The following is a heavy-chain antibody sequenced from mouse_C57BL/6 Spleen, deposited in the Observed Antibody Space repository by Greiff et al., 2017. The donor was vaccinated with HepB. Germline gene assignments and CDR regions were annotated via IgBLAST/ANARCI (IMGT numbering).Heavy chain of an antibody. CDR1: GYTFTSYW. Sequence: QVQLKQPGAELVKPGASVKMSCKASGYTFTSYWITWVKQRPGQGLEWIGDIYPGSGSTNYNEKFKSKATLTVDTSSSTAYMQLSSLTSEDSAVYYCARLDGYYWYFDVWGTGTTVTVSS. CDR2: IYPGSGST. J-gene: IGHJ1*03. D-gene: IGHD2-3*01. CDR3: ARLDGYYWYFDV. V-gene: IGHV1-55*01.